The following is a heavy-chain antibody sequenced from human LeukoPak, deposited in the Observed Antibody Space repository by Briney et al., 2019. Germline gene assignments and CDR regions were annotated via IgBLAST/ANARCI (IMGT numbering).Heavy chain of an antibody. Sequence: GASVKVSCKAPGYTFTDYYLHWVRQAPGQGLESMGWINPNSGGTNSVQNFQGRVTMTRDTSISTAYMELSRLSYGDTAVYYCARAYTDLAWVDYWGQGTLVTVSS. D-gene: IGHD2-21*02. CDR2: INPNSGGT. CDR1: GYTFTDYY. J-gene: IGHJ4*02. CDR3: ARAYTDLAWVDY. V-gene: IGHV1-2*02.